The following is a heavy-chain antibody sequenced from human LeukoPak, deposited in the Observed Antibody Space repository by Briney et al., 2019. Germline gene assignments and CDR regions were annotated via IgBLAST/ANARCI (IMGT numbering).Heavy chain of an antibody. Sequence: GASVKVSCEASGYTFTSYYMHWVRQAPGQGLEWMGLINPSGGSTNYAQKFQGRVTITRDTSTSTVYMELSSLRSEDTAVYSCARDLEYSSSSQHGYYYYAMDVWGQGTTVTVSS. CDR3: ARDLEYSSSSQHGYYYYAMDV. J-gene: IGHJ6*02. D-gene: IGHD6-13*01. CDR1: GYTFTSYY. CDR2: INPSGGST. V-gene: IGHV1-46*01.